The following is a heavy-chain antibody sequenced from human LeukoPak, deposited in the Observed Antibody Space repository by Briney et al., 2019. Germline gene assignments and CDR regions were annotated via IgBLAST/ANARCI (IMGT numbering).Heavy chain of an antibody. Sequence: GGSLRLSCAASGFTFSSYGMHWVRQAPGKGLEWVAFIRYDGSNKYYADSVKGRFTISRDNSKNTLYLQMNSLRAEDTAVYYCAKDAEQLSGYVYYYYMDVWGKGTTVTISS. D-gene: IGHD5-12*01. CDR3: AKDAEQLSGYVYYYYMDV. J-gene: IGHJ6*03. CDR2: IRYDGSNK. CDR1: GFTFSSYG. V-gene: IGHV3-30*02.